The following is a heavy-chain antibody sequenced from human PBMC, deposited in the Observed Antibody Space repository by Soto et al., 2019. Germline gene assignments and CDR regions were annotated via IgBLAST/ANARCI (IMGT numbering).Heavy chain of an antibody. D-gene: IGHD2-2*01. V-gene: IGHV4-34*01. J-gene: IGHJ5*02. CDR2: INHSGST. CDR1: GGSFSGYY. CDR3: ARGDIVVVPAAMGDYNWFDP. Sequence: QVQLQQWGAGLLKPSETLSLTCAVYGGSFSGYYWSWIRQPPGKGLEWIGEINHSGSTNYNPSLKSRVTISVDTSKNQFSLKLSSVTAADTAVYYCARGDIVVVPAAMGDYNWFDPWGQGTLVTVSS.